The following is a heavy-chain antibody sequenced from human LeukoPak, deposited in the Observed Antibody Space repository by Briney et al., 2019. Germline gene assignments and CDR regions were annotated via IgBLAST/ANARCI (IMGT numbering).Heavy chain of an antibody. CDR1: GFTLSSYW. CDR3: VRGIQSWFNGMDV. V-gene: IGHV3-74*01. D-gene: IGHD3-10*01. J-gene: IGHJ6*02. CDR2: INSDGSNT. Sequence: GGSLRLSCAASGFTLSSYWMHWVRQVPGKGLVWVSRINSDGSNTRYADSVKGRFTVSRDNAKNTQFLQMNSLRTEDTAVYYCVRGIQSWFNGMDVWGQGTTVTVSS.